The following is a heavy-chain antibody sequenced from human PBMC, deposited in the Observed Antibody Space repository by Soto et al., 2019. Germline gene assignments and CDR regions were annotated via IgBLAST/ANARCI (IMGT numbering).Heavy chain of an antibody. D-gene: IGHD4-4*01. CDR3: ARGMTTVTTLDY. V-gene: IGHV4-59*12. J-gene: IGHJ4*02. Sequence: SETMSLTCTVSGGSISSYYWSWIRQPPGKGLEWIGYIYYTGSTDYNPSLKSRVTISADRSKNQFSLKLSSVTAADTAVYYCARGMTTVTTLDYWGQGTLVTVSS. CDR1: GGSISSYY. CDR2: IYYTGST.